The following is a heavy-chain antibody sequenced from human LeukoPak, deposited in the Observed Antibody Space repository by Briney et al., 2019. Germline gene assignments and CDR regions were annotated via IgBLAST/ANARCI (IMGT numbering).Heavy chain of an antibody. J-gene: IGHJ4*02. CDR3: AKEQIVVVIRTLDY. CDR2: ISGSGGST. D-gene: IGHD3-22*01. Sequence: GGSLRLSCAASGFTSSSYAMSWVRQAPGKGLEWVSAISGSGGSTYYADSVKGRFTISRDNSKNTLYLQMNSLRAEDTAVYYCAKEQIVVVIRTLDYWGQGTLVTVSS. CDR1: GFTSSSYA. V-gene: IGHV3-23*01.